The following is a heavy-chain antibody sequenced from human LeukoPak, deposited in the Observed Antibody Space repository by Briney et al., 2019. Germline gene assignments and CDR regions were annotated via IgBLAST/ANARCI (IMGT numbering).Heavy chain of an antibody. CDR2: IYYSGST. CDR3: ARGVGYYDSSGQPFDY. V-gene: IGHV4-30-4*01. J-gene: IGHJ4*02. Sequence: SETLSLTCTVSGGSISSGDYYWSWIRQPPGKGLEWTGYIYYSGSTYYNPSLKSRVTISVDTSKNQFSLKLSSVTAADTAVYYCARGVGYYDSSGQPFDYWGQGTLVTVSS. CDR1: GGSISSGDYY. D-gene: IGHD3-22*01.